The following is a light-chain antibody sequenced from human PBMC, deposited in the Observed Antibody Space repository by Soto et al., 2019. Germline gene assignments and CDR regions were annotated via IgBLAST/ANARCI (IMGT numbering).Light chain of an antibody. V-gene: IGKV3-11*01. CDR2: DAS. CDR3: QQRFNLPLT. Sequence: EIVLTQSPATLSLSPGERATLSCRASQSVGSYLAWYQQKPGQAPRLLIYDASNRATGIPARFSGSESGTVFTLTISSLEPEDFAVYYCQQRFNLPLTFGGGTKVEIK. J-gene: IGKJ4*02. CDR1: QSVGSY.